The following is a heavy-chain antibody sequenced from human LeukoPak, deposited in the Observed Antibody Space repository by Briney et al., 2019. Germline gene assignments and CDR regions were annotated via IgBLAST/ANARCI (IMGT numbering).Heavy chain of an antibody. V-gene: IGHV4-31*03. CDR3: ARGRSRWGYDYVWGPIDY. Sequence: SQTLSLTCTVSGGSISSGGYYWSWIRQHPGKGLEWIGYSYYSGSTYYNPSLKSRVTISVDTSKNQFSLKLSSVTAADTAVYYCARGRSRWGYDYVWGPIDYWGQGTLVTVSS. CDR1: GGSISSGGYY. J-gene: IGHJ4*02. D-gene: IGHD3-16*01. CDR2: SYYSGST.